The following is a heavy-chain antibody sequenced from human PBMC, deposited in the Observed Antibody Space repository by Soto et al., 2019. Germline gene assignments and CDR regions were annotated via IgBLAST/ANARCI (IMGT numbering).Heavy chain of an antibody. CDR2: IVPSLDTT. Sequence: QVHLVQSGTEVKKPGSSVKVSCKASGGTFSSSGFSWVRQAPGQGLEWMGMIVPSLDTTNYAQKFQARVTITADEVTSTAYMDLRSLSSEDTAVDYCARWPQPRYTADPYAVDVWGQGTRVIVSS. J-gene: IGHJ6*02. CDR3: ARWPQPRYTADPYAVDV. CDR1: GGTFSSSG. D-gene: IGHD3-16*02. V-gene: IGHV1-69*11.